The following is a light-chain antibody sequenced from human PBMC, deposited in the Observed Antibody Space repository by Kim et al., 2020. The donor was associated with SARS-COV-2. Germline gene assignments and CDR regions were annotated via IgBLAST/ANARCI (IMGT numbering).Light chain of an antibody. J-gene: IGKJ2*01. Sequence: LAPGERATLACSASQSSSNSYLAWYQQKVGQPPRLLIYGASSRATGIPDRFSGSGSGTDFTLTISRLEPEDFAVYYCQQYDSSQYTFGQGTKLEI. CDR3: QQYDSSQYT. CDR1: QSSSNSY. CDR2: GAS. V-gene: IGKV3-20*01.